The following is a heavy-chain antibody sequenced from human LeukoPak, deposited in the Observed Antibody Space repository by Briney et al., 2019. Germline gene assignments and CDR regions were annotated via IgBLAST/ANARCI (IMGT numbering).Heavy chain of an antibody. CDR1: GYTFTHQW. CDR3: ARHSDVIGAI. V-gene: IGHV5-51*01. J-gene: IGHJ4*02. D-gene: IGHD3-10*01. Sequence: GESLKISCKASGYTFTHQWIGWVRQMSGSGLEWMGIIYPRDSDSIYSPSFQGHVTISADTSINTAYLEWSSLEASDTAIYYCARHSDVIGAIWGQGTLVTVSS. CDR2: IYPRDSDS.